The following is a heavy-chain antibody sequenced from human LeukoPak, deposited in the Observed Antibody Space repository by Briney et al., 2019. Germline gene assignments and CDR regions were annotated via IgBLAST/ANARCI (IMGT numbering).Heavy chain of an antibody. CDR1: DGSISSYY. J-gene: IGHJ5*02. V-gene: IGHV4-59*01. CDR2: IYYSGST. D-gene: IGHD4-11*01. Sequence: SETLSLTCTVSDGSISSYYWSWIRQPPGKGLEWIGYIYYSGSTNYNPSLKSRVTISVDTSKNQFSLKLSSVTAADTAVYYCARGSRTTENWFDPWGQGTLVTVSS. CDR3: ARGSRTTENWFDP.